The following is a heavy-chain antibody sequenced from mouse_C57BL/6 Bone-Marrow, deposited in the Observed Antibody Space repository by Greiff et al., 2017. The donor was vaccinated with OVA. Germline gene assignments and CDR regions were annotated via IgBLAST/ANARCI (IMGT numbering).Heavy chain of an antibody. CDR1: GYTFTSYW. Sequence: QVQLQQPGAELVRPGSSVKLSCKASGYTFTSYWMHWVKQRPIQGLEWIGNIDPSDSETHYNQKFKDKATLTVDKSSSTAYMQLSSLTSEDSAVYYCARRRRANWDHWYFDVWGTGTTVTVSS. CDR3: ARRRRANWDHWYFDV. CDR2: IDPSDSET. V-gene: IGHV1-52*01. D-gene: IGHD4-1*01. J-gene: IGHJ1*03.